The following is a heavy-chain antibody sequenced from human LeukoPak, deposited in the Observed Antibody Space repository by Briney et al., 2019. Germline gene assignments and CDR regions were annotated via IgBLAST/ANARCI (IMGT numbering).Heavy chain of an antibody. J-gene: IGHJ3*02. CDR2: IYYSGST. Sequence: PSETLSLTCTVSGGSISSSSYYWGWIRQPPGKGLEWIGSIYYSGSTYYNPSLKSRVTISVDTSKNQFSLKLSSVTAADTAVYYCARGESLRYFDWLSRIDAFDIWGQGTMVTVSS. CDR1: GGSISSSSYY. CDR3: ARGESLRYFDWLSRIDAFDI. D-gene: IGHD3-9*01. V-gene: IGHV4-39*07.